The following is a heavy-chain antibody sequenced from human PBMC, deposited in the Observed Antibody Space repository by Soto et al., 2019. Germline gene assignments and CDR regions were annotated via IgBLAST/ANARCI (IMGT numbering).Heavy chain of an antibody. D-gene: IGHD7-27*01. CDR2: IYEGGRT. CDR3: TRGPSGDKVDF. Sequence: SGSLAITCTVSGGCVNSAVCTLCLNRQSPGKGLEWIGHIYEGGRTYSNPSLMSRATISLDTSKNLFSLNLRSVTAADTAVYYCTRGPSGDKVDFWGQGLLVTVSS. CDR1: GGCVNSAVCT. J-gene: IGHJ4*02. V-gene: IGHV4-30-4*08.